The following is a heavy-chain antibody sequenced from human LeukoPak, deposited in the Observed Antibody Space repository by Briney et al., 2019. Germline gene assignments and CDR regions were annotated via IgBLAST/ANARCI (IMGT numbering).Heavy chain of an antibody. CDR1: GGSISSGSYY. V-gene: IGHV4-61*01. J-gene: IGHJ6*03. Sequence: SETLSLTCTVSGGSISSGSYYWSWIRQPPGKGLEWIGFFYYSGSTNYNPSLKSRVTISVDTSKNQFSLKLSSVTAADTAVYYCAGAAFRSGHKNLLMDGWGKGTTVTVSS. CDR3: AGAAFRSGHKNLLMDG. CDR2: FYYSGST.